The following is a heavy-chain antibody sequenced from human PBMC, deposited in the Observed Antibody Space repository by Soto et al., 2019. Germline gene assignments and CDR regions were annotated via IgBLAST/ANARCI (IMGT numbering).Heavy chain of an antibody. V-gene: IGHV3-9*01. CDR1: GFTFDDYA. J-gene: IGHJ4*02. Sequence: GGSLRLSCAASGFTFDDYAMHWVRQAPGKGLEWVSGISWNSGSIGYADSVKGRFTISRDNAKNSLYLQMNSLRAEDTALYYCAKDYGDYWGGLVYYFDYWGQGTLVTVSS. D-gene: IGHD4-17*01. CDR2: ISWNSGSI. CDR3: AKDYGDYWGGLVYYFDY.